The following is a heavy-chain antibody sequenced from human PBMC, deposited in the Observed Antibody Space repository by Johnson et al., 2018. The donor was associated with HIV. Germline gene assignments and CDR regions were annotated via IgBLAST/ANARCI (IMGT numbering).Heavy chain of an antibody. V-gene: IGHV3-30-3*01. J-gene: IGHJ3*02. CDR2: ISVDGRSQ. CDR3: VRGWHSSGRCDVFDI. D-gene: IGHD6-19*01. CDR1: GFTFSDSV. Sequence: VQLVESGGGVVQPGTSLRLSCVVSGFTFSDSVLHWVRQAPGRGLGWVSGISVDGRSQYYPDSLRGRFTISRDNSENTLYLQVNSLRVEATAVYYCVRGWHSSGRCDVFDIWGQGTMVTVSS.